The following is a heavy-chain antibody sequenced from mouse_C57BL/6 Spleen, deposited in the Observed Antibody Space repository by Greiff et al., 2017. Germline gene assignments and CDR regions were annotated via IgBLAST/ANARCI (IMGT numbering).Heavy chain of an antibody. CDR3: ARQLRLRGYFDY. D-gene: IGHD3-2*02. V-gene: IGHV1-55*01. Sequence: VKLQQPGAELVKPGASVKMSCKASGYTFTSYWITWVKQRPGQGLEWIGDIYPGSGSTNYNEKFKSKATLTVDTSSSTAYMQLSSLTSEDSAVYYCARQLRLRGYFDYWGQGTTLTVSS. J-gene: IGHJ2*01. CDR2: IYPGSGST. CDR1: GYTFTSYW.